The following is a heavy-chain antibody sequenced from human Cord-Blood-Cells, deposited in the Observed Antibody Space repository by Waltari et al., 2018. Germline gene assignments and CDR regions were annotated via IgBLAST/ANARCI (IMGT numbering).Heavy chain of an antibody. J-gene: IGHJ3*02. Sequence: QITLKEAGPTLVQPTQTLTLTCTFSGFALSTSRVGVGWIRQPPGKALEWLALIYWNDDKRYSPSLKSRLTITKDTSKNQVVLTMTNMDPVDTATYYCAHRGMDSSSSGAFDIWGQGTMVTVSS. CDR2: IYWNDDK. V-gene: IGHV2-5*01. D-gene: IGHD6-6*01. CDR1: GFALSTSRVG. CDR3: AHRGMDSSSSGAFDI.